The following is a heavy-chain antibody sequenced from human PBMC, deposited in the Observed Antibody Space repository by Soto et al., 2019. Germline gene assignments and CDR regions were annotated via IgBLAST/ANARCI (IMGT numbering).Heavy chain of an antibody. CDR1: NHG. Sequence: NHGVRWISQTTSEGLEWVAVVSYDGSKEYYADSVKGRFTISRDTSRNTLYLQMNSLRTEDTAVYYCAREGQRSLRPKNCLALWGHGTLVTVSS. D-gene: IGHD3-10*01. CDR2: VSYDGSKE. V-gene: IGHV3-30*03. CDR3: AREGQRSLRPKNCLAL. J-gene: IGHJ5*02.